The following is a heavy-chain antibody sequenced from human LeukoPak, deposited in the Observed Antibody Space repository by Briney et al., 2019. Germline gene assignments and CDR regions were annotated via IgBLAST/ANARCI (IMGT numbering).Heavy chain of an antibody. J-gene: IGHJ5*02. CDR1: GFTFSSYW. D-gene: IGHD2-15*01. V-gene: IGHV3-7*01. CDR2: INKDGSEK. CDR3: AREGSSGGRCYHNWFDP. Sequence: GGSLRLSCAASGFTFSSYWMSWVRQAPGKGLEWVANINKDGSEKYYVDSVKGRFTISRDNAKNSLYLQMNSLRAEDTAVYYCAREGSSGGRCYHNWFDPWGQGTLVTVSS.